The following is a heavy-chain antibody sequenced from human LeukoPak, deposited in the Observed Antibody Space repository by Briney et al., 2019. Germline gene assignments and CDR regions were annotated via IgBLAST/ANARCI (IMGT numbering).Heavy chain of an antibody. V-gene: IGHV4-34*01. CDR2: INHSGST. CDR3: ARPGGYSYASFDY. CDR1: GGSVSGYY. J-gene: IGHJ4*02. D-gene: IGHD5-18*01. Sequence: SQTLSLTCAVYGGSVSGYYWSWIRQPPGKGLEWIGEINHSGSTNYNPSLKSRATISVDTSKNQFSLKLSSVTAADTAVYYCARPGGYSYASFDYWGQGILVTVSA.